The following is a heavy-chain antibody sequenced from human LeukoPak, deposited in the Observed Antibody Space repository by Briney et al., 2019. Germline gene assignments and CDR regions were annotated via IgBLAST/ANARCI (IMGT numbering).Heavy chain of an antibody. D-gene: IGHD5-12*01. J-gene: IGHJ5*02. CDR3: AKVRWLRDLSENWFDP. CDR2: ISKDGSDK. CDR1: GFTFSDYA. Sequence: GGSLRLSCAASGFTFSDYAMHWVRQAPGKGLEWVAVISKDGSDKYYPGSVRGRFTISRDNSKNTIYLQMDSLRAEDTAVYYCAKVRWLRDLSENWFDPWGQGTLVTVSS. V-gene: IGHV3-30-3*01.